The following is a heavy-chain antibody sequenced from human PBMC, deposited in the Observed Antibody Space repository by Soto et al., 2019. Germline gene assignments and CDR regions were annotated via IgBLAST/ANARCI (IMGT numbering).Heavy chain of an antibody. CDR1: GGTFSTYS. Sequence: QVQLVQSGAEVKKPGSSVKVSCKASGGTFSTYSISWVRQAPGQGLEWMGGSPPIFGTSKYAQHFQGRVPITAAESTSTAHMELSRLRSDDTAVYYCARVGRYPKASYSYGMDVWGQGTTVSVSS. J-gene: IGHJ6*01. V-gene: IGHV1-69*01. CDR3: ARVGRYPKASYSYGMDV. CDR2: SPPIFGTS. D-gene: IGHD1-20*01.